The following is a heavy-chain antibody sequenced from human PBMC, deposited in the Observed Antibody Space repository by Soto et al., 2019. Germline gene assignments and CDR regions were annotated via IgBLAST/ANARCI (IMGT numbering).Heavy chain of an antibody. V-gene: IGHV4-39*01. CDR3: AGMVWFGDLLVDY. D-gene: IGHD3-10*01. CDR2: IQYRGST. CDR1: DDSITSGAYY. J-gene: IGHJ4*02. Sequence: HLQLQESGPGLVKPSETLSLTCTVSDDSITSGAYYWGLIRQPPGKGLEWIGTIQYRGSTYSNPSLKSRVTMSLDTSRNQFSLRLTAVTAADTAVYFCAGMVWFGDLLVDYWGQGTLVTVSS.